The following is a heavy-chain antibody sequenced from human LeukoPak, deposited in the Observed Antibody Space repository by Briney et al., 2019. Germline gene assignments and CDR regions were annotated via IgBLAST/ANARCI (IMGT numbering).Heavy chain of an antibody. D-gene: IGHD3-10*01. CDR2: SKNKDYAYST. J-gene: IGHJ4*02. CDR1: GLTFSDHH. V-gene: IGHV3-72*01. CDR3: TTQRSRITMVRGVIRSDH. Sequence: QAGGSLRISCAAAGLTFSDHHMDWVRQAPGKGLEWIDRSKNKDYAYSTVYAASVKDRFTFSRDDPKSSLYLQMNSLTTEDTAVYYCTTQRSRITMVRGVIRSDHWGQGTLVTVSS.